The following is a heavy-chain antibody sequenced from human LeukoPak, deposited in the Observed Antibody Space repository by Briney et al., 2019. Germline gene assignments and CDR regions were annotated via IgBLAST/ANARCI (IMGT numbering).Heavy chain of an antibody. J-gene: IGHJ6*02. V-gene: IGHV4-39*01. CDR1: GGSISSSSYY. D-gene: IGHD6-13*01. CDR3: ARVVAAAGTSTYYYYYGMDV. CDR2: IYYSGST. Sequence: SETLSLTCTVSGGSISSSSYYWGWIRQPPGKGLEWIGSIYYSGSTYYNPSLKSRVTISVDTSKNQFSLKLSSVTAADTAVYYCARVVAAAGTSTYYYYYGMDVWGRGTTVTVSS.